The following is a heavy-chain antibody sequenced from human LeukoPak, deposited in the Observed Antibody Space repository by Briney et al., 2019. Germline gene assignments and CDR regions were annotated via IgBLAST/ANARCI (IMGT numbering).Heavy chain of an antibody. J-gene: IGHJ4*02. CDR1: GFTFSSYG. Sequence: GGSLRLSCAASGFTFSSYGMHWVRQAPGKGLEWVALVSYDGSNKYYAESVKGRFTISRDNSKSTLYLQMDSLRAEDTAVYYCAKEYDSRSYYGRWGQGTLVTVSS. V-gene: IGHV3-30*18. CDR3: AKEYDSRSYYGR. D-gene: IGHD3-10*01. CDR2: VSYDGSNK.